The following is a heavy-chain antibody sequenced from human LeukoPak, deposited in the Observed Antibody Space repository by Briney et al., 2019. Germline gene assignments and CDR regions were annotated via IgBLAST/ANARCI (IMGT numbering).Heavy chain of an antibody. D-gene: IGHD3-16*01. CDR3: ERGGIRVSDIDAFDI. V-gene: IGHV3-13*01. Sequence: GGSLRLSCAAPGLTFRDYDMHWVRQTPGRGLEWVSAIGIGDDTHYPDSVKGRFTISRENAKNSLYLQMSSLRDGDTAMYYCERGGIRVSDIDAFDIWGHGTMVTVSS. CDR2: IGIGDDT. CDR1: GLTFRDYD. J-gene: IGHJ3*02.